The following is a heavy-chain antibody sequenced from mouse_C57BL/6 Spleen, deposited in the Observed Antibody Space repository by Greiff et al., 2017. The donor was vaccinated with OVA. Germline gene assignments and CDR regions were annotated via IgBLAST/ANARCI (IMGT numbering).Heavy chain of an antibody. CDR3: ARHEGRPGSYYYGSSRYAMDY. J-gene: IGHJ4*01. CDR1: GYTFTEYT. CDR2: FYPGSGSI. Sequence: QVQLQQSGAELVKPGASVKLSCKASGYTFTEYTIHWVKQRSGQGLEWIGWFYPGSGSIKYNEKFKDKATLTADKSSSTVYMELSRLTSEDSAVYFCARHEGRPGSYYYGSSRYAMDYWGQGTSVTVSS. D-gene: IGHD1-1*01. V-gene: IGHV1-62-2*01.